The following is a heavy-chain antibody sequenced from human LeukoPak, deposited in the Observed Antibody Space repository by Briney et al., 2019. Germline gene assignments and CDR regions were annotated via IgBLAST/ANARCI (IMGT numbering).Heavy chain of an antibody. J-gene: IGHJ5*02. CDR3: ARVAISLSEFDP. D-gene: IGHD2/OR15-2a*01. CDR2: INPNSGGT. Sequence: ASVKVSCKASGYTFTGYYMHWVRQAPGQGLECMGWINPNSGGTNYAQKFQGRVTMTTDTSTSTAYMELRSLRSDDTAVYYCARVAISLSEFDPWGQGTLVTVSS. CDR1: GYTFTGYY. V-gene: IGHV1-2*02.